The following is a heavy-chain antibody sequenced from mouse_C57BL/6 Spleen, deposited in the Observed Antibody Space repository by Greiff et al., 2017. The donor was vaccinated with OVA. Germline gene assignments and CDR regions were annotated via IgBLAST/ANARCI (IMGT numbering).Heavy chain of an antibody. D-gene: IGHD1-1*01. J-gene: IGHJ1*03. Sequence: EVKLMESGGGLVKPGGSLKLSCAASGFTFSSYAMSWVRQTPEKRLEWVATISDGGSYTYYPDNVKGRFTISRDNAKNNLYLQMSHLKSEDTAMYYCARDTTTVVRYWYFDVWGTGTTVTVSS. CDR2: ISDGGSYT. CDR3: ARDTTTVVRYWYFDV. CDR1: GFTFSSYA. V-gene: IGHV5-4*01.